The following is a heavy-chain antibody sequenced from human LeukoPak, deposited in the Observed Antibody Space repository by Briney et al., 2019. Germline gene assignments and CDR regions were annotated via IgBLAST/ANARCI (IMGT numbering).Heavy chain of an antibody. V-gene: IGHV1-2*02. CDR1: GYTFTGYY. CDR3: ARDCSGSSCYWIH. J-gene: IGHJ4*02. D-gene: IGHD2-15*01. CDR2: INPNSGGT. Sequence: ASVKVSCKASGYTFTGYYMHWVRQAPGQGLEWMGWINPNSGGTNYAQKFQGRVTMTRDTSTSTAYMEMRSLRSDDTAVYYCARDCSGSSCYWIHWGQGTLVTVSS.